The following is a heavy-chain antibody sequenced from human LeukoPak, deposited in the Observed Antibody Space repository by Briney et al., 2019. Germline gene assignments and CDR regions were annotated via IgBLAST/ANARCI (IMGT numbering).Heavy chain of an antibody. D-gene: IGHD3-10*01. J-gene: IGHJ5*02. CDR2: INESGTT. CDR3: ARALMTLVRGVPRTTWFHP. V-gene: IGHV4-34*01. CDR1: GGSFSGYY. Sequence: ASETLSLTCAVFGGSFSGYYWTWVRQAPGKGLEWIGEINESGTTNYNASLNNRVTISVDTSKNQFSLKLTSLTAADTAVFHCARALMTLVRGVPRTTWFHPWGQGTLVTVSS.